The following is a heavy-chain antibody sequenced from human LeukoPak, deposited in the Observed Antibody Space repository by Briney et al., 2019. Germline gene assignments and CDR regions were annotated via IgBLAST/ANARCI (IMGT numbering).Heavy chain of an antibody. CDR2: IKSKTDGGTT. CDR3: TSLPMVRGVIPPNLSY. D-gene: IGHD3-10*01. V-gene: IGHV3-15*01. Sequence: GGSLRLSCAASGFTFSRYWMSWVRQAPGKGLEWVGRIKSKTDGGTTDYAAPVKGRFTISRDDSKNTLYLQMNSLKTEDTAVYYCTSLPMVRGVIPPNLSYWGQGTLVTVSS. CDR1: GFTFSRYW. J-gene: IGHJ4*02.